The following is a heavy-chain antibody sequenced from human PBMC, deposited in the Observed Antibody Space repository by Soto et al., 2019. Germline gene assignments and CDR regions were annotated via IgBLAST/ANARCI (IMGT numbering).Heavy chain of an antibody. CDR3: ARGWIFMLCYVDNRDRLAP. V-gene: IGHV4-34*01. CDR1: GGSFSGYY. CDR2: INHSGST. Sequence: SETLSLTCAVYGGSFSGYYWSWIRQPPGKGLEWIGEINHSGSTNYNPSLKSRVTISVDTSKNQFSLKLSSVTAADTAVYYCARGWIFMLCYVDNRDRLAPCTRGTLVPVSS. J-gene: IGHJ5*02. D-gene: IGHD3-3*01.